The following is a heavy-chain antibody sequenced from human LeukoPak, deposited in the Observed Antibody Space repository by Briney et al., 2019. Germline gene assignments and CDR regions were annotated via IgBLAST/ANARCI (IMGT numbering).Heavy chain of an antibody. CDR2: ISSSGSTI. CDR1: GFTFSDYY. D-gene: IGHD3-3*01. CDR3: ARDDYDFWSGYYIDY. J-gene: IGHJ4*02. Sequence: RGSLRLSCAASGFTFSDYYMSWIRQAPGKGLEWVSYISSSGSTIYYADSVKGRFTISRDNAKNSLYLQMNSLRAEDTAVYYCARDDYDFWSGYYIDYWGQGTLVTVSS. V-gene: IGHV3-11*01.